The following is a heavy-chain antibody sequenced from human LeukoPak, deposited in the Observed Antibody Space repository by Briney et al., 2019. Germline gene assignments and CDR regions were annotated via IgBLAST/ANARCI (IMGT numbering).Heavy chain of an antibody. Sequence: PSETLSLTCTVSGGSVSSSSYYWGWIRQPPGKGLEWIGSIFYSETTYYSPSLKSRITISVDTSTNQFSLKLSSVTAADTAVYFCARGQWLVLLDFWGQGILVTVSS. CDR2: IFYSETT. CDR1: GGSVSSSSYY. J-gene: IGHJ4*02. CDR3: ARGQWLVLLDF. D-gene: IGHD6-19*01. V-gene: IGHV4-39*01.